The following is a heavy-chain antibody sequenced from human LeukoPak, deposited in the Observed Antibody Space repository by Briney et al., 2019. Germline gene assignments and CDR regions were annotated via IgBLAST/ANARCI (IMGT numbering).Heavy chain of an antibody. Sequence: GGSLRLSCAASGFTFSSYAMSWVRQAPGKGLEWVSAISGSGGSTYYADSVKGRFTISRDNSKNTLYLQMNSLRAEDTAVYYWAKDLDSSGWYNFDYWGQGTLVTVSS. D-gene: IGHD6-19*01. CDR2: ISGSGGST. CDR1: GFTFSSYA. V-gene: IGHV3-23*01. CDR3: AKDLDSSGWYNFDY. J-gene: IGHJ4*02.